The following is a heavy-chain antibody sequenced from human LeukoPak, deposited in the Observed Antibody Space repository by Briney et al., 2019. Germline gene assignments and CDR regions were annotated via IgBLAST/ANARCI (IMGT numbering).Heavy chain of an antibody. V-gene: IGHV4-59*08. CDR1: GVTISSYY. D-gene: IGHD6-13*01. J-gene: IGHJ5*02. Sequence: SEAPSLTCTVSGVTISSYYWSWIRQPPGKGLEWIGYIYYSGSTNYNPSLKSRVTISVDTSKNQFSLKLSSVTAADTAVYYCARLVAAAGREWFDPWGQGTLVTVSS. CDR2: IYYSGST. CDR3: ARLVAAAGREWFDP.